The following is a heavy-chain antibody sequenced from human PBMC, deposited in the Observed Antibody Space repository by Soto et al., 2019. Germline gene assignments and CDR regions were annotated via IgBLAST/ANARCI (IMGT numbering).Heavy chain of an antibody. J-gene: IGHJ4*02. D-gene: IGHD5-18*01. Sequence: QVQLQQWGAGLLKPSETLSLTCAVYGGSFSGYYWSWIRQPPGKGLEWIGEINHSGSTNYNPSLKSRVTISVDTSKNQFSLKLSSVTAADTAVYYCARGRVGYSYGPRFDYWGQGTLVTVSS. CDR2: INHSGST. CDR3: ARGRVGYSYGPRFDY. CDR1: GGSFSGYY. V-gene: IGHV4-34*01.